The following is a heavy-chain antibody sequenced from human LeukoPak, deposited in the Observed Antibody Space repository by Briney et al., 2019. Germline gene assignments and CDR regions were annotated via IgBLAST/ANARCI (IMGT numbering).Heavy chain of an antibody. Sequence: GASVKVSCKASGYTFTDYYIHWLRQAPGQGLEWMGWINPNNGDTNYAQKFQGSVTMIRDTSISTAYMELSTLTSDDTAVYYCARDGVGTYDYWGQGTLVTVSS. D-gene: IGHD1-26*01. CDR3: ARDGVGTYDY. J-gene: IGHJ4*02. V-gene: IGHV1-2*02. CDR1: GYTFTDYY. CDR2: INPNNGDT.